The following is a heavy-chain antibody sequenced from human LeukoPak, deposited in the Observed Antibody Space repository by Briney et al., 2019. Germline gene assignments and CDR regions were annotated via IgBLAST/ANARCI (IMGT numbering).Heavy chain of an antibody. J-gene: IGHJ6*02. CDR3: ARGYYYTMDV. V-gene: IGHV4-59*01. Sequence: SETLSLTCTVSGGSISTNYWNWIRQPPGKGLEWIAYIYYTGNTYYNPSLKSRVTISVDMSKNQFSLKLSSVTAADTAVYYCARGYYYTMDVWGQGTTVTVSS. CDR2: IYYTGNT. CDR1: GGSISTNY.